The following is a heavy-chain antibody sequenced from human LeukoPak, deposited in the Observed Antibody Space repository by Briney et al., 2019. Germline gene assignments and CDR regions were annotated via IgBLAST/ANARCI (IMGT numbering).Heavy chain of an antibody. D-gene: IGHD3-16*01. CDR3: ARARLRSEDFSTPYYFDF. CDR2: IYFNGDT. V-gene: IGHV4-31*03. CDR1: GASIRSGGFY. Sequence: SETLSLTCSVSGASIRSGGFYCSWLRQHPRRGLEWIGYIYFNGDTYYNPSLKSRVTISVDTSQNRFSLRVHSVTAADTAVYFCARARLRSEDFSTPYYFDFWGRGTLVTVSS. J-gene: IGHJ4*02.